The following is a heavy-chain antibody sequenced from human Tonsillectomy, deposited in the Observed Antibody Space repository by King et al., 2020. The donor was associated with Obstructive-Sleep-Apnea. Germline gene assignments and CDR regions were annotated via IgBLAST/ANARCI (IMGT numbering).Heavy chain of an antibody. J-gene: IGHJ4*02. CDR2: IYPGDSDT. CDR3: ARKNRVEMATVDFDY. D-gene: IGHD5-24*01. Sequence: QLVQSGAEVKKPGESLKISCEGSGYSFTTYWIVWVRQMPGKGLELMGIIYPGDSDTKYSPSFQGQVTISADKFISTAYLQWSSLKASDTAIYYCARKNRVEMATVDFDYWGQGTLVTVSS. V-gene: IGHV5-51*01. CDR1: GYSFTTYW.